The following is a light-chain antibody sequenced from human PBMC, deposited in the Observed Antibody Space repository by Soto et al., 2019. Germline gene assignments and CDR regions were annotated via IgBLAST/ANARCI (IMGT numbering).Light chain of an antibody. V-gene: IGKV1-5*01. Sequence: DIQMTQSPSTLSASVGDRVTITCRASQSISGWLAWYQQKPGKAPKLLIYDVSSLESGVPSRFSGSGSGTEFTLAISRLQPDDFANYYCQQYNSYPWTFGQGTKVEIK. CDR3: QQYNSYPWT. CDR1: QSISGW. J-gene: IGKJ1*01. CDR2: DVS.